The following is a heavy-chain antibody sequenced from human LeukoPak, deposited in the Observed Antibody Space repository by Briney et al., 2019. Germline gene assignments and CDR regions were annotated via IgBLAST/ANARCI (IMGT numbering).Heavy chain of an antibody. D-gene: IGHD1-26*01. Sequence: SGGSLRLSCAASGFTFSSYAMSWVRQAPGKGLEWVSAISGSGGSTYCADSVKGRSTISRDNSKNTLYLQMNSLRAEDTAVYYCAKAPFGAGGSYNAFDIWGQGTMVTVSS. CDR1: GFTFSSYA. J-gene: IGHJ3*02. V-gene: IGHV3-23*01. CDR3: AKAPFGAGGSYNAFDI. CDR2: ISGSGGST.